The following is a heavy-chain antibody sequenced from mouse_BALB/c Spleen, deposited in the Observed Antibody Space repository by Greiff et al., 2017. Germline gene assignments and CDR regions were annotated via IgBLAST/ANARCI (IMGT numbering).Heavy chain of an antibody. CDR2: INPYNGAT. CDR1: GYSFTGYY. Sequence: EVQLQQSGPELVKPGASVKISCKASGYSFTGYYMHWVKQSHAKSLEWIERINPYNGATSYNQNFKDKASLTVDKSSSTAYMELHSLTSEDSAVYYCARSQLEQGGLDYWGQGTTLTVSS. V-gene: IGHV1-26*01. J-gene: IGHJ2*01. D-gene: IGHD4-1*02. CDR3: ARSQLEQGGLDY.